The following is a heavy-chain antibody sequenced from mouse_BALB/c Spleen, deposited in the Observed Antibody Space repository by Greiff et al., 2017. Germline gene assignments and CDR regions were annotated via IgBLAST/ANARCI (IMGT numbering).Heavy chain of an antibody. V-gene: IGHV14-4*02. CDR3: TAAYYGSSPLDY. D-gene: IGHD1-1*01. Sequence: VQLKESGAELVRSGASVKLSCTASGFNIKDYYMHWVKQRPEQGLEWIGWIDPENGDTEYAPKFQGKATMTADTSSNTAYRQLSSLTSEDTAVYYCTAAYYGSSPLDYWGQGTTLTVSS. CDR2: IDPENGDT. CDR1: GFNIKDYY. J-gene: IGHJ2*01.